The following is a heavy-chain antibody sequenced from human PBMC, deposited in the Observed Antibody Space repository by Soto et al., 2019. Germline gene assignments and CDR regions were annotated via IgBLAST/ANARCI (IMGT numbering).Heavy chain of an antibody. V-gene: IGHV4-34*01. J-gene: IGHJ5*01. Sequence: NPSETLSLTCAVYGGSFSGYYWTWIRQPPGTGLEWIGYIYHSGSTYYSPSLKSRVTISVDRSKNQFSLKLSSVTAADTAVYYCASRPSGSGFDPWGQGILVTVSS. CDR2: IYHSGST. D-gene: IGHD1-26*01. CDR3: ASRPSGSGFDP. CDR1: GGSFSGYY.